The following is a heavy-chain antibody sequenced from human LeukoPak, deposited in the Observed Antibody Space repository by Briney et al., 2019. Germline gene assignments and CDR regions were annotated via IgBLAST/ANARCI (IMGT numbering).Heavy chain of an antibody. D-gene: IGHD6-19*01. V-gene: IGHV1-24*01. CDR1: GYTLTELS. Sequence: ASVKVSCKVSGYTLTELSMHWVRQAPGKGLEWMGGFDSEDGETIYAQKFQGRVTMTEDTSTDTAYMELSSLRSEDTAVYYCARGNIAVPGTPYYFEYWGQGTLVTVSS. CDR2: FDSEDGET. J-gene: IGHJ4*02. CDR3: ARGNIAVPGTPYYFEY.